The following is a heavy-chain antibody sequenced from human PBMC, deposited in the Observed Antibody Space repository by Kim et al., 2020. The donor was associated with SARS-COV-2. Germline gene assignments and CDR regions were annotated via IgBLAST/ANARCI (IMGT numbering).Heavy chain of an antibody. J-gene: IGHJ4*02. D-gene: IGHD2-21*02. Sequence: AYYNPSLRGRVAISVDTSTNHFSLSLGSVTAADTAVYFCAREITAWYFDSWGQGILVTVSS. V-gene: IGHV4-30-2*05. CDR3: AREITAWYFDS. CDR2: A.